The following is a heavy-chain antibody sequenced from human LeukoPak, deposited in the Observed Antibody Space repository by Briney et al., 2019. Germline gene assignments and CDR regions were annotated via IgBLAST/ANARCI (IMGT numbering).Heavy chain of an antibody. D-gene: IGHD6-13*01. Sequence: ASVKVSCMASGFIFTNYYMHWVRQAPGQGLEWMGGIIAKFGSTNYAQKFQERVTITADESTGTAYMEVSRLTSEDTAYYYCASHPSSSWFGIYFRSWGQGTLVTVSS. CDR2: IIAKFGST. CDR3: ASHPSSSWFGIYFRS. V-gene: IGHV1-69*13. J-gene: IGHJ5*02. CDR1: GFIFTNYY.